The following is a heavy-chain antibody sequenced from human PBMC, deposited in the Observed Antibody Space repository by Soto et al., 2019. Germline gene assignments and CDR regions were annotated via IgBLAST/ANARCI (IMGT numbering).Heavy chain of an antibody. D-gene: IGHD5-18*01. CDR1: GDSVSSDNYY. CDR3: ARDIRGYSRAFDY. V-gene: IGHV4-61*01. Sequence: SETLSLTCTVSGDSVSSDNYYWTWIRQPPGKGLEWIGYIFSSGSTHYNPSLKSRVTIALDTSNNQFSLKLTSVTAADTAVYYCARDIRGYSRAFDYWGQGTLVTVSS. J-gene: IGHJ4*02. CDR2: IFSSGST.